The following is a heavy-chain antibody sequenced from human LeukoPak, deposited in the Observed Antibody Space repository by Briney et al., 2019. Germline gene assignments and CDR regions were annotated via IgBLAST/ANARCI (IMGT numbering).Heavy chain of an antibody. V-gene: IGHV3-64*04. CDR1: GFTFSSYA. CDR3: AVAGIAVVEPPDY. CDR2: ISSNGGST. D-gene: IGHD6-19*01. J-gene: IGHJ4*02. Sequence: GGSLRLSCSASGFTFSSYAMHWVRQAPGKGLEYVSAISSNGGSTYYADSVKGRFTISRDNSKNTLYLQMNSLRDEDTAVYYCAVAGIAVVEPPDYWGQGTLVTVSS.